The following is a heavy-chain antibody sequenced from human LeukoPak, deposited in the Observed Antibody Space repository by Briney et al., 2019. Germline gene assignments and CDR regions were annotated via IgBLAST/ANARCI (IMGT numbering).Heavy chain of an antibody. V-gene: IGHV4-59*01. Sequence: SETLSLTCTVSGGSISSYYWSWIRQPPGKGLEWIGYILYSGNTNYSPSLKSRVTISVDTSKNQFSLKLSSVTAADTAVYYCARGTWVPSLVVINYYFDYWGQGTLVTVSS. CDR1: GGSISSYY. J-gene: IGHJ4*02. CDR2: ILYSGNT. D-gene: IGHD3-22*01. CDR3: ARGTWVPSLVVINYYFDY.